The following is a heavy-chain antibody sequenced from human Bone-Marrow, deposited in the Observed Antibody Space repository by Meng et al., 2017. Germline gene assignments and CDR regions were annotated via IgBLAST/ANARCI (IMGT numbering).Heavy chain of an antibody. D-gene: IGHD4-17*01. CDR1: GFTFSSYG. CDR3: AREDYGDYASFDY. CDR2: IWYDGSNK. V-gene: IGHV3-33*01. Sequence: GGSLRLSCAASGFTFSSYGMHWVRQAPGKGLEWVAVIWYDGSNKYYADSVKGRFTISRDNSKNTLYLQMNSLRAEDTAVYYCAREDYGDYASFDYWGQGTLVTVSS. J-gene: IGHJ4*02.